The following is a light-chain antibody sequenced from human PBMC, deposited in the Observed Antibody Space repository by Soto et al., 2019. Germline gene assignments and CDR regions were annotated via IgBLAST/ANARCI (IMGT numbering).Light chain of an antibody. CDR3: QQSDSLPYT. CDR2: AVS. V-gene: IGKV1-39*01. CDR1: QSISTY. J-gene: IGKJ2*01. Sequence: DIQMTQSPSSLSASVGDRVTIACRASQSISTYLNWYQQKPGKAPEVLIYAVSSLQRGVPSRFSGSGSGTDFTPTISSLQPEDFAAYYCQQSDSLPYTCGHGTKLEIK.